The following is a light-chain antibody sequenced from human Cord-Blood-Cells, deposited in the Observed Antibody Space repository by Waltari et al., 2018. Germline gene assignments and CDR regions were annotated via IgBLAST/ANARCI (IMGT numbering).Light chain of an antibody. CDR2: GAS. CDR3: QQYNNWPRT. V-gene: IGKV3-15*01. J-gene: IGKJ1*01. Sequence: EIVMTQSPATLSVSPGERATLYCRASQSVSSNLAWYQQKPGQAPRLLIYGASTRATGIPARFSGSGSGTEFTLTISSLQSEDFASYYCQQYNNWPRTFGQGTKVEIK. CDR1: QSVSSN.